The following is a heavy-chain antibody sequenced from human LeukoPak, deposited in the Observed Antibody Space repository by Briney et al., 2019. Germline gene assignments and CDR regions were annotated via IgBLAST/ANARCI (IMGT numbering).Heavy chain of an antibody. CDR3: AKGAGGFSYYNWFDP. V-gene: IGHV4-39*07. Sequence: ASETLSLTCAVSGVSISSSNSYWGWIRQPPGKGLEWIGSIYYSGTTHYNPSLESRVTISVDTSKNQFSLKLASVTAADTAIYYCAKGAGGFSYYNWFDPWGQGTLVTVSS. D-gene: IGHD5-18*01. CDR2: IYYSGTT. CDR1: GVSISSSNSY. J-gene: IGHJ5*02.